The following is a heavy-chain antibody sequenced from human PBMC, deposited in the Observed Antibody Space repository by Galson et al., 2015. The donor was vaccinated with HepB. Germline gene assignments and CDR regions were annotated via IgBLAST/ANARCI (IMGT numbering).Heavy chain of an antibody. D-gene: IGHD1-7*01. V-gene: IGHV4-39*01. CDR2: IYYSGST. CDR3: ARHAAANYETGIFDY. J-gene: IGHJ4*02. Sequence: SETLSLTCTVSGGSISSSSYYWGWIRQPPGKGLEWIGSIYYSGSTYYNPSLKSRVTISVDTSKNQFSLKLSSVTAADTAVYYCARHAAANYETGIFDYWGQGTLVTVSS. CDR1: GGSISSSSYY.